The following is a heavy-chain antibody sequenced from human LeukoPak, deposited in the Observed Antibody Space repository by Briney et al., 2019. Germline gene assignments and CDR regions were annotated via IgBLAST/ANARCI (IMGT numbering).Heavy chain of an antibody. J-gene: IGHJ5*02. V-gene: IGHV1-24*01. CDR1: GYTLTELS. CDR3: ATAKDSSSWYSGWFDP. CDR2: FDPEDGET. Sequence: ASVNVSCKVSGYTLTELSLHWVRQAPGKGLEWMGGFDPEDGETIYAQKFQGRVTMTEDTSTDTAYMELSSLRSEDTAVYYCATAKDSSSWYSGWFDPWGQGTLVTVSS. D-gene: IGHD6-13*01.